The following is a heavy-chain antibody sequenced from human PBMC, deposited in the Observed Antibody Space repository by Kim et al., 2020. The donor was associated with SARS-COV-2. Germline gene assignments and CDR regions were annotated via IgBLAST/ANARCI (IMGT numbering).Heavy chain of an antibody. V-gene: IGHV3-66*01. CDR2: IYRGGDT. J-gene: IGHJ2*01. CDR1: GFSVRSKY. CDR3: SRDQIVGANWYFDL. Sequence: GGSLRLSCVASGFSVRSKYMSWVRQAPGKGLEWVSVIYRGGDTYYADSVRDRFLIYRDNSKNTLYLQMNTLRAEDTAVYYCSRDQIVGANWYFDLCGRDPLVTVSS. D-gene: IGHD1-26*01.